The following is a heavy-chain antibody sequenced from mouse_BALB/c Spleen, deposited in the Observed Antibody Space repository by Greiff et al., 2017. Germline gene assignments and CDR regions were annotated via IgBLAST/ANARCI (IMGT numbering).Heavy chain of an antibody. CDR1: GYTFTSYY. CDR2: INPSNGGT. Sequence: QVQLQQSGAELVKPGASVKLSCKASGYTFTSYYMYWVKQRPGQGLEWIGEINPSNGGTNFNEKFKSKATLTVDKSSSTAYMQLSSLTSEDSAVYYCTRAGSAMDDWGQGTSGTVSS. CDR3: TRAGSAMDD. V-gene: IGHV1S81*02. J-gene: IGHJ4*01.